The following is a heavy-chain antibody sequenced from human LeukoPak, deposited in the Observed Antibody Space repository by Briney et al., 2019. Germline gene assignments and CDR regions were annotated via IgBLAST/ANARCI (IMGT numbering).Heavy chain of an antibody. CDR3: ARTYYYDSRGYLRAFDI. CDR1: GYTFTSYG. D-gene: IGHD3-22*01. V-gene: IGHV1-18*01. CDR2: ISAYNGNT. Sequence: ASVKVSCKASGYTFTSYGVSWVRQAPGQGLEWMGWISAYNGNTNYAQKLQGRLTMTTDTSTSTAYMELRSLRADDTAVYYCARTYYYDSRGYLRAFDIWGQGTMVTVSS. J-gene: IGHJ3*02.